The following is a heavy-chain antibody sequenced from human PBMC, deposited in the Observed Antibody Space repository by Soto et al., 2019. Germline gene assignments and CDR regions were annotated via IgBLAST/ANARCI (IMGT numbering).Heavy chain of an antibody. CDR2: IYPGDSNT. D-gene: IGHD2-2*02. Sequence: GESLKISCTGSGYSFSNYWIGWVRQMPGKGLEWMGIIYPGDSNTRYSASFQGHVTISADKSVNTAYLQWSSLKASDTAMYFCARQGYCSSTACHTVDYWGQGTLVTVSS. V-gene: IGHV5-51*01. CDR1: GYSFSNYW. CDR3: ARQGYCSSTACHTVDY. J-gene: IGHJ4*02.